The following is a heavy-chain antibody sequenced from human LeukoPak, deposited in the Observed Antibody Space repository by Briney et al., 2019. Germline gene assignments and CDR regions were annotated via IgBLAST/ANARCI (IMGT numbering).Heavy chain of an antibody. CDR3: ARDRYYYDSSGYQALLDY. V-gene: IGHV4-61*02. J-gene: IGHJ4*02. Sequence: SQTLSLACTVSGGSISSGSYYWRWLRQPAGTGLEWIGRIYTSGSTNYNPSLKSRVTISVDTSKNQFSLKLSSVTAADTAVYYCARDRYYYDSSGYQALLDYWGQGTLVTVSS. D-gene: IGHD3-22*01. CDR2: IYTSGST. CDR1: GGSISSGSYY.